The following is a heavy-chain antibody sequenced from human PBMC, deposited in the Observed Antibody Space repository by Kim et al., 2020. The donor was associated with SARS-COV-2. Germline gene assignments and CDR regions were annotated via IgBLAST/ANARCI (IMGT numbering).Heavy chain of an antibody. CDR3: ARDLDY. J-gene: IGHJ4*02. V-gene: IGHV4-59*13. CDR2: IYYSGST. CDR1: GGSISSYY. Sequence: SETLSLTCTVSGGSISSYYWSWIRQPPGKGLEWIGYIYYSGSTNYNPSLKSRVTISVDTSKNQFSLKLSSVTAADTAVYYCARDLDYWGQGTLVTVSS.